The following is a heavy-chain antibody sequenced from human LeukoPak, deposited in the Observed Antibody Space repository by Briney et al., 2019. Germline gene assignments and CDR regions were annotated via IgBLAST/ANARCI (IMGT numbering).Heavy chain of an antibody. Sequence: GGSLRLSCAASGFTFSSYNINWVRQAPGKGLEWVSSISSSSDYIYYADLVKGRFTISRDNAKNSLYLQMNSLRAEDTAVYYCATTPGDYDGSGYWGDYFDYWGQGTLVTVSS. CDR2: ISSSSDYI. CDR1: GFTFSSYN. CDR3: ATTPGDYDGSGYWGDYFDY. D-gene: IGHD3-22*01. J-gene: IGHJ4*02. V-gene: IGHV3-21*01.